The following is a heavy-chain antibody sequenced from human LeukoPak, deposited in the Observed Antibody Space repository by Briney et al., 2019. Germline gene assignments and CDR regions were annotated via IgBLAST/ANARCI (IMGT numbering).Heavy chain of an antibody. D-gene: IGHD2-2*01. J-gene: IGHJ6*03. V-gene: IGHV3-7*01. CDR1: GFTFSDYW. CDR2: IKQDGSEK. Sequence: GGSLRFSCAASGFTFSDYWMSWVRQAPGKGLEWVANIKQDGSEKYYVDSVKGRFTISRDNAKNSLHLQMNTLRAEDTAVYYCAKDPYCSSTSCYGPQYYYYYYMDVWGKGTTVTVSS. CDR3: AKDPYCSSTSCYGPQYYYYYYMDV.